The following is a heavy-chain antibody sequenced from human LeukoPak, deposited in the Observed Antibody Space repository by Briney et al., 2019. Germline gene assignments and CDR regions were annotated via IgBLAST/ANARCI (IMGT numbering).Heavy chain of an antibody. CDR2: IYYSGST. D-gene: IGHD3-10*02. V-gene: IGHV4-31*03. CDR3: AGYVRDYAGMDV. Sequence: TPSETLSLTCTVSGGSISSGGYYWSWIRQHPGKGLEWIGYIYYSGSTYYNPSLKSRVTISVDTSKNQFSLKLSSVTAADTAVYYSAGYVRDYAGMDVWGQGTTVTVSS. J-gene: IGHJ6*02. CDR1: GGSISSGGYY.